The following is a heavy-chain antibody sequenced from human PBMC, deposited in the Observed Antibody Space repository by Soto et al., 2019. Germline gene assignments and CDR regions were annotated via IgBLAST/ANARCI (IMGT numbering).Heavy chain of an antibody. Sequence: PEGSQSLLCADSGFTFSSYAINWVRQAPGKGLEWVSTIRTSVGDTYYAASVKGRFTISRDNSKSTVYLHLNSLRAEDTAIYYCAKDPTYDYGYFDSWGQGTLVTVSS. CDR2: IRTSVGDT. J-gene: IGHJ4*02. D-gene: IGHD4-17*01. V-gene: IGHV3-23*01. CDR3: AKDPTYDYGYFDS. CDR1: GFTFSSYA.